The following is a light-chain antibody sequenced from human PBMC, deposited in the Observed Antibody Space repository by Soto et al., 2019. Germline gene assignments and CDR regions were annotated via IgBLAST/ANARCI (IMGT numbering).Light chain of an antibody. V-gene: IGKV1-5*01. CDR2: DAS. Sequence: DIQMTQSPSTLSGTVGDRVTITCRASQSISSYLNWYQQKPGKAPKLLIYDASSLESGVPSRFSGSGSGTEFTLTISSLQPDDFATYYCQQYNSYSPWTFGQGTKVDIK. CDR3: QQYNSYSPWT. J-gene: IGKJ1*01. CDR1: QSISSY.